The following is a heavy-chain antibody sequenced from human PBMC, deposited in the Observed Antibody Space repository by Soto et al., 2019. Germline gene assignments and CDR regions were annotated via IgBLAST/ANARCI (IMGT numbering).Heavy chain of an antibody. CDR3: ASHMVRGVPFGY. CDR2: TYFRGST. J-gene: IGHJ4*02. D-gene: IGHD3-10*01. CDR1: GGSISSYY. Sequence: SETLSLTCTVSGGSISSYYWSWIRQPPGKGLEWIGYTYFRGSTNYNPSLKSRVTISVDTSKNQFSLKLSSVTAADTAVYYCASHMVRGVPFGYWGQGTLVTVSS. V-gene: IGHV4-59*08.